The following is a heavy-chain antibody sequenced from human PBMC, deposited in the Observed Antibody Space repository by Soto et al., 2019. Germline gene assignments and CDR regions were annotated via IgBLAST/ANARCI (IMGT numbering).Heavy chain of an antibody. CDR1: EGTFNSYA. Sequence: QAQVVQSGAEVRKPGSSVKLSCKASEGTFNSYAIAWVRQAPGQGLEWMGGIIPYYNTLNYAQKFQDRVTITADDPTTTVYMELSSLRSDDTAVYFCASGASRWYPYFFDSWAQGTRVTVSS. D-gene: IGHD6-13*01. CDR2: IIPYYNTL. J-gene: IGHJ4*02. V-gene: IGHV1-69*01. CDR3: ASGASRWYPYFFDS.